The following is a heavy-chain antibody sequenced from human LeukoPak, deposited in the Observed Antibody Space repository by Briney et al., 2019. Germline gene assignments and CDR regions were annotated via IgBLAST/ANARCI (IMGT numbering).Heavy chain of an antibody. D-gene: IGHD3-10*01. Sequence: KPSGTLSLTCAVSGGSISSSNWWSWVRQPPGKGLEWIGEIYHSGSTNYNPSLKSRVTISVDKSKNQFSLKLSSVTAADTAVYYCAILQTYYYGSGSYYPVDYWGQGTLVTVSS. CDR3: AILQTYYYGSGSYYPVDY. CDR2: IYHSGST. CDR1: GGSISSSNW. J-gene: IGHJ4*02. V-gene: IGHV4-4*02.